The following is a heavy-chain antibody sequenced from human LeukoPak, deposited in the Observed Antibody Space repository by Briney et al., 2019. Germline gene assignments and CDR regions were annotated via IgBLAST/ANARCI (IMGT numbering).Heavy chain of an antibody. CDR1: GGSTSSYY. CDR3: ARMGSYCSGGSCYVWFDP. D-gene: IGHD2-15*01. Sequence: SETLSLTCTVSGGSTSSYYWSWIRQPPGKGLEWIGYIYYSGSTNYNPSLKSRVTISVDTSKNQFSLKLSSVTAADTAVYYCARMGSYCSGGSCYVWFDPWGQGTLVTVSS. CDR2: IYYSGST. V-gene: IGHV4-59*01. J-gene: IGHJ5*02.